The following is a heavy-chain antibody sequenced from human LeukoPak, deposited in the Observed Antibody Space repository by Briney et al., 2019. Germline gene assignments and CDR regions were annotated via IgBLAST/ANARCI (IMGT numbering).Heavy chain of an antibody. CDR3: ARGRFSSGYYLDF. CDR1: GYTFTSYD. D-gene: IGHD3-22*01. Sequence: EASVNVSCKASGYTFTSYDINWVRQATGQGLEWMGWVNPNSGNIVYAQKFQGRVTMTRNTSINTAYMELSSLKSEDTAVYYCARGRFSSGYYLDFWAQGTLVTVSS. V-gene: IGHV1-8*01. J-gene: IGHJ4*02. CDR2: VNPNSGNI.